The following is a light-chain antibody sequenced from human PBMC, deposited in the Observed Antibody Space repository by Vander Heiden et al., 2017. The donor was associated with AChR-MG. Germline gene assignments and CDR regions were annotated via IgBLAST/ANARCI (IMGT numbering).Light chain of an antibody. CDR3: QQHNNKRPT. V-gene: IGKV3-15*01. J-gene: IGKJ1*01. CDR1: QSVSNY. CDR2: GEA. Sequence: EIVLTQSPATLSVSPGERATLSCRASQSVSNYLAWYQQQPGQAPRLLINGEASSAAGSPARFSSSGAGAEVSLTISSLQSEDFAVYYCQQHNNKRPTFGQGTKVEIK.